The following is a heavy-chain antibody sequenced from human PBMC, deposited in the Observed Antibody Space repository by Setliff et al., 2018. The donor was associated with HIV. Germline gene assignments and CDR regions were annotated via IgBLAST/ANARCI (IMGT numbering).Heavy chain of an antibody. Sequence: GASVKVSCKASAYTFSNYGISWVRQAPGQGLEWMGWINTYNGNTNYAQNSNYAQKLQGRVTMTTDTSTNTAYMELRSLRSDDTAVYYCATHCSSTGCYQGDYMDVWGKGTTDTVSS. V-gene: IGHV1-18*01. CDR3: ATHCSSTGCYQGDYMDV. J-gene: IGHJ6*03. D-gene: IGHD2-2*01. CDR1: AYTFSNYG. CDR2: INTYNGNTNYAQNS.